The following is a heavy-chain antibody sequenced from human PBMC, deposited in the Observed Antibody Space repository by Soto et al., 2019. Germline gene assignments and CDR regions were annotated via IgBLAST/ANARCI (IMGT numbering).Heavy chain of an antibody. J-gene: IGHJ6*03. Sequence: PGGSLRLSCAASGFTFSSYAMSWVRQAPGKGLEWVSAISGSGGSTYYADSVKGRFTISRDNSKNTLYLQMNSLRAEDTAVYYCAKGILNYYYYYMDVWGKGTTVTVSS. CDR2: ISGSGGST. CDR1: GFTFSSYA. V-gene: IGHV3-23*01. CDR3: AKGILNYYYYYMDV. D-gene: IGHD3-9*01.